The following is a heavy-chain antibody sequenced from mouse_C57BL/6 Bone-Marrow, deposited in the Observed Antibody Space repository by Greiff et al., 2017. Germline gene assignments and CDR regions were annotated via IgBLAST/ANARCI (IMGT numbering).Heavy chain of an antibody. J-gene: IGHJ2*01. CDR2: IDPSDSYT. CDR3: ARSRYGNYYFDY. V-gene: IGHV1-69*01. CDR1: GYTFTSYW. Sequence: QVQLQQSGAELVMPGASVKLSCKASGYTFTSYWMHWVKQRPGQGLEWIGEIDPSDSYTNYNQKFKGKSTLTVDKSSSTAYMQLSSLTSEDSAVYYCARSRYGNYYFDYWGQGTTLTVSS. D-gene: IGHD2-10*02.